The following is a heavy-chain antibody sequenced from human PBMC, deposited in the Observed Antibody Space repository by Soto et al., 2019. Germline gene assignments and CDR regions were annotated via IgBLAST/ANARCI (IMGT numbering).Heavy chain of an antibody. CDR2: IYYGGST. D-gene: IGHD3-22*01. CDR3: ARDSGDYCFDY. CDR1: GGSISSSSYY. V-gene: IGHV4-39*02. J-gene: IGHJ4*02. Sequence: SETLSLTCIVSGGSISSSSYYWGWIRQPPGKGLEWIGNIYYGGSTYYNPSLKSRVTISVDTSKKHFSLKLASVTAADTAVYYCARDSGDYCFDYWGQGTLVTVSS.